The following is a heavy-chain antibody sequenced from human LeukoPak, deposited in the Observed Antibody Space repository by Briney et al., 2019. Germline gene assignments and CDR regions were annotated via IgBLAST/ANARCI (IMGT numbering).Heavy chain of an antibody. V-gene: IGHV1-58*01. CDR2: IVVGSGNT. D-gene: IGHD6-13*01. CDR3: AADPGYSSSWQRDY. J-gene: IGHJ4*02. Sequence: SVKVSCKASGFTFTSSAAQWVRQARGQRLEWIGWIVVGSGNTNYAQKFQERVTITRDMSTSTAYMELSSLRSEDTAVYYCAADPGYSSSWQRDYWGQGTLVTVSS. CDR1: GFTFTSSA.